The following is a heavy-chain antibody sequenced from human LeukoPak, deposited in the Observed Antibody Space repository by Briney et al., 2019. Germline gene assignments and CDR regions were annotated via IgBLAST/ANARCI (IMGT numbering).Heavy chain of an antibody. CDR3: ARDQLGAVLYFDY. D-gene: IGHD1-1*01. CDR2: ITGSGGST. Sequence: GGSLRLSCAASGFTFSTYGMSWVRQAPGKGLEWVSVITGSGGSTHYADSVKGRFTISRDNSKNTLYLQINSLRVEDTAVYYCARDQLGAVLYFDYWGQGTLVTVSS. CDR1: GFTFSTYG. V-gene: IGHV3-23*01. J-gene: IGHJ4*02.